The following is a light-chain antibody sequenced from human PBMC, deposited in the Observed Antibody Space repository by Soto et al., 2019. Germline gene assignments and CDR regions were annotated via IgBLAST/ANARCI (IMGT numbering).Light chain of an antibody. CDR1: QSIGTY. CDR2: AAS. V-gene: IGKV1-39*01. CDR3: QQRYTIPYT. J-gene: IGKJ2*01. Sequence: DIQMTQSASSLPASVGDRVTLTCRASQSIGTYLNWYQQKPGKAPKLLSYAASSFHSGVTSRLSGSVSGPDFTLTISSLQTEDVATYYCQQRYTIPYTFRQGSQLAIK.